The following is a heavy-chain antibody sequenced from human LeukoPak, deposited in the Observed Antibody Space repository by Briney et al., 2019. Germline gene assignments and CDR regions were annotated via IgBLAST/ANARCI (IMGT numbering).Heavy chain of an antibody. J-gene: IGHJ3*02. D-gene: IGHD3-3*01. Sequence: ASVKVSCKASGYTFTSYGISWVRQAPGQGLEWMGWISAYNGNTNYAQKLQGRVTMTTDTSTSTAYMELRSLRSDDTAVYYCARTLFGVVIVRTQGAFDIWGQGTTVTVSS. CDR3: ARTLFGVVIVRTQGAFDI. CDR1: GYTFTSYG. V-gene: IGHV1-18*01. CDR2: ISAYNGNT.